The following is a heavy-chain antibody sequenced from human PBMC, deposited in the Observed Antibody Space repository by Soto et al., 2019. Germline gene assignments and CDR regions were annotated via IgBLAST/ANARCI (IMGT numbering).Heavy chain of an antibody. V-gene: IGHV3-30*18. CDR2: VLHDGSKT. CDR3: AKRNGDGSVSCYVLDS. CDR1: GFTFSNNA. J-gene: IGHJ4*02. D-gene: IGHD5-12*01. Sequence: QVQLVESGGGVVQPGRSLRLSCAASGFTFSNNAMHWVRQAPGKGLEWVAVVLHDGSKTYYEDSVKGRFTITRDHSKNTLYLQHNSVRVEDAALYYCAKRNGDGSVSCYVLDSWGQGTLVTVSS.